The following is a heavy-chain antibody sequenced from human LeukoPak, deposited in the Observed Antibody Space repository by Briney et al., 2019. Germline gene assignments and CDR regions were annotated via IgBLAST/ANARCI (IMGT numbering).Heavy chain of an antibody. Sequence: ASVKVSCKASGYTFTGYYMHWVRQASGQGLEWMGWINPNSGGTNYAQKFQGRVTMTRDTSISTAYMELSRLRSDDTAVYYCARVGGSGWYEVYFDYWGQGTLVTVSS. CDR2: INPNSGGT. D-gene: IGHD6-19*01. CDR1: GYTFTGYY. J-gene: IGHJ4*02. CDR3: ARVGGSGWYEVYFDY. V-gene: IGHV1-2*02.